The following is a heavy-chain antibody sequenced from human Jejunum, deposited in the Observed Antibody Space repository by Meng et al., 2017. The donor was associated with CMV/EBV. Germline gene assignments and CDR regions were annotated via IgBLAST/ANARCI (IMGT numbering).Heavy chain of an antibody. J-gene: IGHJ4*02. Sequence: QEAGPGLLTPSATFSPILTFSCVSLRSLYWSWLRLPAGKGLEWTGRIYTRGSTNYHPSLKSRVTMSLDTPKNQFSLKLTSVTAADTALYFCARDGGLDCGGDCYFDHWGQGILVTVSS. V-gene: IGHV4-4*07. CDR3: ARDGGLDCGGDCYFDH. CDR2: IYTRGST. CDR1: CVSLRSLY. D-gene: IGHD2-21*02.